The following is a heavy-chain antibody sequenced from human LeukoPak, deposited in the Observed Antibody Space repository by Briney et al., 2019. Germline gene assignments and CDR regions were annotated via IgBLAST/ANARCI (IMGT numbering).Heavy chain of an antibody. D-gene: IGHD3/OR15-3a*01. CDR3: ARPTFGPRGYMDV. CDR2: IYYSGNT. Sequence: PSETLSLTCTVSGGSVSISSYYWGWIRQPPGKGLEWIGSIYYSGNTYYNPSLKSRVTLSVDTSKNQFSLRLSSVTAADTALYYCARPTFGPRGYMDVWGIGTTVTVSS. V-gene: IGHV4-39*01. CDR1: GGSVSISSYY. J-gene: IGHJ6*03.